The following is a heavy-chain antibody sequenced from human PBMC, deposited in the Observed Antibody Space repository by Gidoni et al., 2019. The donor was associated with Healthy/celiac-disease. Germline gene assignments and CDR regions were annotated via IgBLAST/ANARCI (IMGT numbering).Heavy chain of an antibody. CDR3: AKDVGIAVAGTVMDY. V-gene: IGHV3-23*01. CDR1: VFTFSSYA. CDR2: ISGSGGST. Sequence: VQLFESGGGLVQPGGSLRLSCAASVFTFSSYAMSWVRQAPGKGLEWVSTISGSGGSTYYADSVKGRFTISRDNSKNTLYLQMNSLRAEDTAVYYCAKDVGIAVAGTVMDYWGQGTLVTVSS. J-gene: IGHJ4*02. D-gene: IGHD6-19*01.